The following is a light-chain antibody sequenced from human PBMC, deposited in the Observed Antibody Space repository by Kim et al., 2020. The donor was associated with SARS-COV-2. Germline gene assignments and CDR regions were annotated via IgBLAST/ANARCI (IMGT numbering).Light chain of an antibody. V-gene: IGKV3-20*01. Sequence: SSSYLAWYQQKPGQAPRLLIYGASSRATGIPDRFSGSGSGTDFTLTISRLEPEDFAVYYCQQYGSSPGTFGGGTKVDIK. CDR3: QQYGSSPGT. CDR2: GAS. J-gene: IGKJ4*01. CDR1: SSSY.